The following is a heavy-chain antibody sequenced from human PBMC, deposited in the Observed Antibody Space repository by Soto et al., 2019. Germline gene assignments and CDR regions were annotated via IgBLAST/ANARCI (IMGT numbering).Heavy chain of an antibody. CDR2: IYYSGST. D-gene: IGHD4-17*01. J-gene: IGHJ5*02. CDR3: ERSLYGDYVIPGFDP. CDR1: GGSISSYY. Sequence: SETLSLTCTVSGGSISSYYWSWIRQPPGKGLEWIGYIYYSGSTNYNPSLKSRVTISVDTSKNQFSLKLSSVTAADTAVYYCERSLYGDYVIPGFDPWGQGTLVTVYS. V-gene: IGHV4-59*01.